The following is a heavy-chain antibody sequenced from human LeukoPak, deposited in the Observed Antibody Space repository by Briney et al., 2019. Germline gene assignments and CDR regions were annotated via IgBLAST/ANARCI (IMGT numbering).Heavy chain of an antibody. V-gene: IGHV4-59*01. CDR3: ARVGEGSYYNIFDY. J-gene: IGHJ4*02. D-gene: IGHD3-10*01. Sequence: SETLSLTCAVSGGSISSYYWSWIRQPPGKGLEWIGYIYNSGSTKYNPSLKSRVTISVDTSKNQFSLKLSSVTAADTAVYYCARVGEGSYYNIFDYWGQGTLVTVSS. CDR1: GGSISSYY. CDR2: IYNSGST.